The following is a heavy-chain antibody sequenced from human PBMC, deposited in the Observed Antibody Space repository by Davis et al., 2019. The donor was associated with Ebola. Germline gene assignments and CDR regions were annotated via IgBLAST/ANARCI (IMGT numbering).Heavy chain of an antibody. CDR2: IYHSGST. V-gene: IGHV4-38-2*02. CDR1: GYSINRGFT. CDR3: ARDQYYYDSSGYHRGAFDI. J-gene: IGHJ3*02. D-gene: IGHD3-22*01. Sequence: MPSETLSLTCTVSGYSINRGFTWGWIRQPPGKGLEWIGSIYHSGSTNYSPSLKSRVTISADTSKNQFSLKLSSVTAADTAVYYCARDQYYYDSSGYHRGAFDIWGQGTMVTVSS.